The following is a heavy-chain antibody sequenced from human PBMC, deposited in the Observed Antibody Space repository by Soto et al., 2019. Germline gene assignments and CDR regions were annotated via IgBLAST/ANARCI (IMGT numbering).Heavy chain of an antibody. Sequence: SVKVSCKASGGTFSSYAISWVRQAPGQGLEWMGGIIPIFGTANYAQKFQGRVTITADESTSTAYMELSSLRSEDTAVYYFASPYSSSERYNWFDPWGQGTLVTVSS. CDR3: ASPYSSSERYNWFDP. V-gene: IGHV1-69*13. CDR1: GGTFSSYA. CDR2: IIPIFGTA. J-gene: IGHJ5*02. D-gene: IGHD6-13*01.